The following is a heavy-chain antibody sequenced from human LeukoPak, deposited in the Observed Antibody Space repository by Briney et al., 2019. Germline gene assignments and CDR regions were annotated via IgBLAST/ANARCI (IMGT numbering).Heavy chain of an antibody. Sequence: SETLSLTCSVSRGSINGYYWSWIRQPPGKGLEWIGWINYSGATYFNPSLKSRALMSIDTSMNQLALRLYSVTAADTAIYSCARHSSGWHLDFWGRGTLVTVSS. CDR2: INYSGAT. V-gene: IGHV4-59*01. CDR3: ARHSSGWHLDF. CDR1: RGSINGYY. D-gene: IGHD6-19*01. J-gene: IGHJ4*02.